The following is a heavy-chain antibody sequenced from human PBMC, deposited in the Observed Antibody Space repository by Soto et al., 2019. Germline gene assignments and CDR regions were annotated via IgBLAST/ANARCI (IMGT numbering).Heavy chain of an antibody. Sequence: SLKLACASCRVTLNSYVMDVLRQTPGKGLEWVAVISYDGSNKYYADSAKGRFTISRDNSKNTLFLQMNSLRAEDTVVYYSARDLGQGNRVFDYWGQGTLVTVSS. CDR3: ARDLGQGNRVFDY. V-gene: IGHV3-30*03. D-gene: IGHD1-26*01. J-gene: IGHJ4*02. CDR2: ISYDGSNK. CDR1: RVTLNSYV.